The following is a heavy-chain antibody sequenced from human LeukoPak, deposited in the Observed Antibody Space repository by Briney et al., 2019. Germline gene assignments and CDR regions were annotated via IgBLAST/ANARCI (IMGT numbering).Heavy chain of an antibody. J-gene: IGHJ6*03. D-gene: IGHD6-13*01. CDR1: GGSISSYY. CDR3: ARECSSPKYYYYYYMDV. CDR2: IYYSGST. Sequence: SETLSLTCTVSGGSISSYYWSWIRQPPGKGLEWIGYIYYSGSTNYNPSLKSRVTISVDTSKNQFSLKLSSVTAADTAVYYCARECSSPKYYYYYYMDVWGKGTTVTVSS. V-gene: IGHV4-59*12.